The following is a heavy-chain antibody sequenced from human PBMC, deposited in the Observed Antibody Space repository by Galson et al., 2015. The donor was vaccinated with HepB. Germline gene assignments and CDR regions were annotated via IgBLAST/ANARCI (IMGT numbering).Heavy chain of an antibody. Sequence: QSGAEVKKPGESLRISCKGSGYSFTNYWITWVRQMPGKGLEWMGNIDPSDSYTNYSPSFQGHVTISAVKSISTAYLQWSSLKASDTAIYYCVTLGDYTDAFDIWGQGTVVTVSS. J-gene: IGHJ3*02. CDR1: GYSFTNYW. CDR3: VTLGDYTDAFDI. V-gene: IGHV5-10-1*01. D-gene: IGHD3-16*01. CDR2: IDPSDSYT.